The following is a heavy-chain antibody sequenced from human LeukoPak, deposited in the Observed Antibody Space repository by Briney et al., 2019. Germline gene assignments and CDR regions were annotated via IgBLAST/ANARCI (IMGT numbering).Heavy chain of an antibody. CDR1: DGSITNYD. CDR3: ARVPSYEFWSPSGDYYMDV. D-gene: IGHD3-3*01. CDR2: VHYSGTA. J-gene: IGHJ6*03. V-gene: IGHV4-59*01. Sequence: SETLSLTCSVSDGSITNYDWSWVRQPPGKGLEFIGHVHYSGTANYNPSLRSRVTISIDTSKKHFFLKLKSVTAADTAVYYCARVPSYEFWSPSGDYYMDVWGKGTTVTVSS.